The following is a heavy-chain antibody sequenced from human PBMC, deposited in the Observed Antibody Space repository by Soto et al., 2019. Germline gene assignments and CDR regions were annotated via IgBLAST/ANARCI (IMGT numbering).Heavy chain of an antibody. CDR1: GGSVSSTNW. CDR2: LDHSGST. D-gene: IGHD6-19*01. CDR3: ARDRAVSARGSFDY. Sequence: QVQLQESGPGLVEPSGTLSLTCAVSGGSVSSTNWWSWVRQPPGKGLEWIGELDHSGSTYYNPSLKSRVTISVDKSKNQFSLRLSSVTAADTAVYFCARDRAVSARGSFDYWGQGTLVTVSS. J-gene: IGHJ4*02. V-gene: IGHV4-4*02.